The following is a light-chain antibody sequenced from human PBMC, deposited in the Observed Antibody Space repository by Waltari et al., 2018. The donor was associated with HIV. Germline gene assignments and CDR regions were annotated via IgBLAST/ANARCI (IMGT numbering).Light chain of an antibody. CDR1: QSVSSN. Sequence: EIVMTQSPATLSVSPGERATLSCRASQSVSSNLARYQQKTGQAPRLLIYGASTRATGVPARFSGSGSGTEFTLTISSLQSEEFAVYYCQQYNEWPPWTFGQGTKVEIK. J-gene: IGKJ1*01. V-gene: IGKV3D-15*01. CDR3: QQYNEWPPWT. CDR2: GAS.